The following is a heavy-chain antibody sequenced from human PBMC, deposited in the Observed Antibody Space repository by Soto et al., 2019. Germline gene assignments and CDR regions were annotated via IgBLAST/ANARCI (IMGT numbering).Heavy chain of an antibody. V-gene: IGHV4-34*01. D-gene: IGHD2-21*02. CDR2: INHSGST. CDR1: GGSFSGYY. CDR3: VRRDCGGDCYSWYY. Sequence: SETLSLTCAVYGGSFSGYYWSWIRQPPGKGLEWIGEINHSGSTNYNPSLKSRVTISVDTSKNQFSLKLSSVTAADTAVYYCVRRDCGGDCYSWYYWGQGTLVTVSS. J-gene: IGHJ4*02.